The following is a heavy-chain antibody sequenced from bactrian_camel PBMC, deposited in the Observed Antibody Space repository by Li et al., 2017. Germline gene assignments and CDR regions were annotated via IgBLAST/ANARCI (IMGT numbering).Heavy chain of an antibody. D-gene: IGHD1*01. V-gene: IGHV3S1*01. J-gene: IGHJ4*01. CDR2: IHTSGGTT. CDR1: GYSYSGYC. Sequence: HVQLVESGGGSVQPGGSLRLSCAVSGYSYSGYCMGWFRQAPGKEREGVGRIHTSGGTTSYADSVKGRFTISQDNANNILYLEMSGLKPEDTAIYYCAAAVDGEGCWVYESWYDYWGQGTQVTVS. CDR3: AAAVDGEGCWVYESWYDY.